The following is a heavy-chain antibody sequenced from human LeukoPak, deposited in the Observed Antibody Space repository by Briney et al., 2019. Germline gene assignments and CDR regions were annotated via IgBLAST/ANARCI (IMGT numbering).Heavy chain of an antibody. CDR1: GFPFSNAW. D-gene: IGHD3-10*01. CDR2: IKSKTDGGKT. V-gene: IGHV3-15*01. CDR3: STVSPYYGSGTTSPDS. Sequence: GGSLRLSCAASGFPFSNAWMSWVRQAPGKGLEWVGRIKSKTDGGKTDYAAPVQGRFYISRDDSENTLYLQMNGLNTEDTAVYYCSTVSPYYGSGTTSPDSWGQGTLVVVSS. J-gene: IGHJ4*02.